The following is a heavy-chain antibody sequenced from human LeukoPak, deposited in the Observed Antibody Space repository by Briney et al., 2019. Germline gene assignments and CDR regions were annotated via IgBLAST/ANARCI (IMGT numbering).Heavy chain of an antibody. V-gene: IGHV3-33*01. CDR2: IWYDGSNK. CDR1: GFTFSSYG. J-gene: IGHJ4*02. D-gene: IGHD3-10*01. CDR3: ARDGGFTMVQGVIFTTYYFDY. Sequence: PGRSLRLSCAASGFTFSSYGMHWVRQAPGKGLEWVAVIWYDGSNKYYADSVKGRFTISRDNSKNTLYLQMNSLRAEDTAVYYCARDGGFTMVQGVIFTTYYFDYWGQGTLVTVSS.